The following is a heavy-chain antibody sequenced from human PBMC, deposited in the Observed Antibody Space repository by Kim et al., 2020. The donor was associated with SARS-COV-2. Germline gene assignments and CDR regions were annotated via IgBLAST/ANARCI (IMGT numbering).Heavy chain of an antibody. CDR3: ASGVHHSGDYQD. V-gene: IGHV1-3*01. J-gene: IGHJ4*02. D-gene: IGHD2-21*01. CDR2: IYAGNGDT. Sequence: ASVKVSSKASGYTFTSYTFHWVRQAPGQRPEWMGRIYAGNGDTDYSRKFQGRVTFSGDTSASTVYMDLSSLSSEDTAVYYCASGVHHSGDYQDWGQGTLV. CDR1: GYTFTSYT.